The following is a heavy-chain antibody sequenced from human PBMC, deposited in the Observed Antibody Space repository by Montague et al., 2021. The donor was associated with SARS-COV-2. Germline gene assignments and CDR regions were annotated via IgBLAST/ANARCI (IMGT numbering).Heavy chain of an antibody. CDR2: ICYSGST. J-gene: IGHJ3*02. CDR3: ARDRYSGYVLDAFDI. Sequence: LVKPTQTLTLTCTVSGGSISSGGYYWSWIRQHPGKGLEWIGYICYSGSTYYNPSLKSRVTISVDTSKNQFSLKLSSVTAADTAVYYCARDRYSGYVLDAFDIWGQGTMVTVSS. V-gene: IGHV4-31*03. CDR1: GGSISSGGYY. D-gene: IGHD5-12*01.